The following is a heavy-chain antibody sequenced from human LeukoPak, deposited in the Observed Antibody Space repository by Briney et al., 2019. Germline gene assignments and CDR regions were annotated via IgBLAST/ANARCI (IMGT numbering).Heavy chain of an antibody. J-gene: IGHJ5*02. CDR3: ARDPALTFNWLDP. D-gene: IGHD2-21*02. CDR1: GYSISSGHY. V-gene: IGHV4-38-2*02. CDR2: IYNSGTT. Sequence: PSETLSLTCGVSGYSISSGHYWAWIRQPPGKGLEWIASIYNSGTTYSNPSLQSRISLSVDTSKNQFSLNLTSVTAADTAVYYCARDPALTFNWLDPWGQGILVTVSS.